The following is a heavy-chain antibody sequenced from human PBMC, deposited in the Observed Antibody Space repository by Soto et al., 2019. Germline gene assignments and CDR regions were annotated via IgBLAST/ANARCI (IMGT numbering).Heavy chain of an antibody. D-gene: IGHD4-17*01. Sequence: VGSLRLSCEVSGFIFSEYEFNWVRQAPGKGLEWVSYIGKNGRDIYDADSVKGRFTISRDNAKNSLYLQMNSLRDEDTAVYYCARDMTTVTNTFRLNYYGMDVWGQGTTVTVSS. CDR2: IGKNGRDI. J-gene: IGHJ6*02. V-gene: IGHV3-48*02. CDR1: GFIFSEYE. CDR3: ARDMTTVTNTFRLNYYGMDV.